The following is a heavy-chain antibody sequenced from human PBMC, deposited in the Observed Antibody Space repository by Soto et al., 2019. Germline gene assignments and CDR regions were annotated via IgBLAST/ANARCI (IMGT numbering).Heavy chain of an antibody. D-gene: IGHD6-13*01. V-gene: IGHV3-33*01. CDR2: IWYDGSNK. CDR3: ARDPLMRSSSRPKYAFDI. J-gene: IGHJ3*02. Sequence: GGSLRLSCAASGFTFSSYGMHWVRQAPGKGLEWVAVIWYDGSNKYYADSVKGRFTISRDNSKNTLYLQMNSLRAEDTAVYYCARDPLMRSSSRPKYAFDIWGQGTMVTVSS. CDR1: GFTFSSYG.